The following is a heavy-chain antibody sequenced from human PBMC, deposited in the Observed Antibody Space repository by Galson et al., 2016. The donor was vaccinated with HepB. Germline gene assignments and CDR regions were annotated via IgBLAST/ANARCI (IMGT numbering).Heavy chain of an antibody. D-gene: IGHD2-15*01. CDR1: GGSFSGY. V-gene: IGHV4-34*01. J-gene: IGHJ3*01. CDR2: INHSGST. CDR3: PEHCGGGSCYRAFEV. Sequence: ETLSLTCAVHGGSFSGYWSWIRQPPGKGLEWIGEINHSGSTNYKPSLKSRFTISVDASKNQISLQLSSLTAADTAVYYCPEHCGGGSCYRAFEVWGQGTTVTVSS.